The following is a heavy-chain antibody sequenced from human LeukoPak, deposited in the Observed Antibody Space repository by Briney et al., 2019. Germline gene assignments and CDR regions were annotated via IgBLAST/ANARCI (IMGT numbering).Heavy chain of an antibody. CDR1: GYTFIAYY. J-gene: IGHJ5*02. D-gene: IGHD2-2*01. V-gene: IGHV1-2*02. CDR2: INPNSGGT. CDR3: ARGMGVLVPAATWFDP. Sequence: ASVKVSCKASGYTFIAYYMHWVRQAPGQGLEWMGWINPNSGGTNYAQKFQGRVTMTRDTSISTAYMDLSRLRSDDTAAYYCARGMGVLVPAATWFDPWGQGTLVTVSS.